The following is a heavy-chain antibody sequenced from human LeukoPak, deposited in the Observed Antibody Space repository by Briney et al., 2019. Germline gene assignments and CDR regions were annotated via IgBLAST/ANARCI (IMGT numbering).Heavy chain of an antibody. CDR3: ARDSSLYNWFDP. Sequence: SVKVSCKASGGTFSSYAISWVRQAPGQGLEWMGGIIPIFGTANYAQKFQGRVTTTADESTSTAYMELSSLRSEDTAVYYCARDSSLYNWFDPWGQGTLVTVSS. CDR1: GGTFSSYA. V-gene: IGHV1-69*13. J-gene: IGHJ5*02. CDR2: IIPIFGTA. D-gene: IGHD6-6*01.